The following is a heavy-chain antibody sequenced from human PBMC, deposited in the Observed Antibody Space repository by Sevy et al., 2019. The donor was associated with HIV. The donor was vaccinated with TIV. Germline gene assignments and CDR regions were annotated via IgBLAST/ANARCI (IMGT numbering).Heavy chain of an antibody. CDR3: TTDEAGDGGYYYGMDV. J-gene: IGHJ6*02. CDR1: GFTFSNAW. CDR2: IKSKTDGGTT. V-gene: IGHV3-15*07. Sequence: GGSLRLSCAASGFTFSNAWMNWVRQAPGQGLKLVGRIKSKTDGGTTDYAAPVKGRFTISRDDSKNTLYLQMNSLKTEDTAVYYCTTDEAGDGGYYYGMDVWGQGTTVTVSS. D-gene: IGHD3-16*01.